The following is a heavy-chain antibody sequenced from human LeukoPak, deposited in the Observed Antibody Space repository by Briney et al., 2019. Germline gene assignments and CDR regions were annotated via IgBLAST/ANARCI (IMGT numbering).Heavy chain of an antibody. J-gene: IGHJ6*02. CDR1: GFTVSSNY. V-gene: IGHV3-66*01. CDR3: AREEAAPYDSSGYDYYYYGMDV. CDR2: IYSGGST. Sequence: PGGSLRLSCAASGFTVSSNYMSWVRQAPGKGLEWVSVIYSGGSTYYADSVKGRFTISRDNAKSTLYLQMNSLRAEDTAVYYCAREEAAPYDSSGYDYYYYGMDVWGQGTTVTVSS. D-gene: IGHD3-22*01.